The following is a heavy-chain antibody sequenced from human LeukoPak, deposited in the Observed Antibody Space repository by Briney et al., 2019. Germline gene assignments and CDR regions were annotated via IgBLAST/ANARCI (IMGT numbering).Heavy chain of an antibody. J-gene: IGHJ6*03. Sequence: GGSLKLSCTASGFPFSGYYISWVRQAPGAGLEWLANIKGDGSVQDYVDSVKGRFTISRDNAKNSLYLQMNNLRVDDTAVYYCVGQLLRAVWGKGTTVTVSS. CDR1: GFPFSGYY. CDR3: VGQLLRAV. V-gene: IGHV3-7*01. CDR2: IKGDGSVQ. D-gene: IGHD2-2*01.